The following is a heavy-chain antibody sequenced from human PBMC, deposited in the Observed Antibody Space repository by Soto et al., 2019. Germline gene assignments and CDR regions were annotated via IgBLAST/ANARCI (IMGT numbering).Heavy chain of an antibody. D-gene: IGHD2-2*01. J-gene: IGHJ4*02. CDR3: ARLVPAAHGPL. CDR2: IDPSDSYT. Sequence: SWFRQSAGKGLEWMGRIDPSDSYTNYSPSFQGHVTISADKSISTAYLQWSSLKASDTAMYYCARLVPAAHGPLWGQGTLVTVS. V-gene: IGHV5-10-1*01.